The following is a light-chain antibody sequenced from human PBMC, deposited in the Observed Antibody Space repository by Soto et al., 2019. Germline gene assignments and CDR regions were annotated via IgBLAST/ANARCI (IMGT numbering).Light chain of an antibody. V-gene: IGKV1-39*01. CDR3: QQSYSTPVTT. Sequence: DIQMTQSPSSLSASVGDRVTITCRASQSISSYLNWYQQKPGKAPKLLIYAASSLQSGVPSRFSGSGSGTDFTLTISSLQPEDFATYYCQQSYSTPVTTFGHGTKLEIK. CDR2: AAS. J-gene: IGKJ2*01. CDR1: QSISSY.